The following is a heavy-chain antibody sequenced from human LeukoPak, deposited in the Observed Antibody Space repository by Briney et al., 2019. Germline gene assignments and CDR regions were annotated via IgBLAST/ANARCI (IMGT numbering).Heavy chain of an antibody. CDR2: IYYSGST. D-gene: IGHD3-16*01. J-gene: IGHJ5*02. CDR3: ARDQGVNWFDP. Sequence: SETLSLTCTVSGGSISSGGYYWSWIRQHPGKGLEWIGYIYYSGSTYYNPSLKSRVTISVDTSKNQFSLKLSPVTAADTAVYYCARDQGVNWFDPWGQGTLVTVSS. V-gene: IGHV4-31*03. CDR1: GGSISSGGYY.